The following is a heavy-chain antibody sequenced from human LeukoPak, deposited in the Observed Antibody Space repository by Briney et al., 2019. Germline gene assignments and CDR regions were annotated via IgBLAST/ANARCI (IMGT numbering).Heavy chain of an antibody. CDR3: TRVVDSSSSRYQAMPY. Sequence: GGSLRLSCAASGFTFSNYWMSWVRQAPGKGLEWVANIKQDESERYYVDSVRGRFTISRDNAKRSLYLRMDSLRAGDTAMYFCTRVVDSSSSRYQAMPYWGQGTLVTVSS. V-gene: IGHV3-7*01. J-gene: IGHJ4*02. CDR2: IKQDESER. D-gene: IGHD2-2*01. CDR1: GFTFSNYW.